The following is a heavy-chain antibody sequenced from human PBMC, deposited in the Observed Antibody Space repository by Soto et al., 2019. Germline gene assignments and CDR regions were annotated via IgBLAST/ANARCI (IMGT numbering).Heavy chain of an antibody. Sequence: QVQLVQSGAEVKKPGASVKVSCKASGYTFTSYGISWVRQAPGQGLEWMGWISAYNGNTNYAQKLQGRVTMTTDTSTSTAYMELRSLRSDDTAVYYCARDIIVFVPARRGDYYYGMDVWGQGTTVTVSS. CDR1: GYTFTSYG. CDR2: ISAYNGNT. V-gene: IGHV1-18*01. J-gene: IGHJ6*02. D-gene: IGHD2-2*01. CDR3: ARDIIVFVPARRGDYYYGMDV.